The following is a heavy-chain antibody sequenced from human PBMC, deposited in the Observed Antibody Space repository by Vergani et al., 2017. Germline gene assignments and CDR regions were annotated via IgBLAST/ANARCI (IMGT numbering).Heavy chain of an antibody. J-gene: IGHJ4*02. Sequence: EVQLVESGGGLVQPGGSLRLSCAASGFTFSNSWMSWVRQVLGKGLEWVANIKQDGSEKYYVDSVKGRFTISRDNAKNSLYLQMNSLRAEDTAVYYCARHGGSGSSLDYWGQGTLVTVSS. CDR2: IKQDGSEK. V-gene: IGHV3-7*01. CDR1: GFTFSNSW. CDR3: ARHGGSGSSLDY. D-gene: IGHD6-19*01.